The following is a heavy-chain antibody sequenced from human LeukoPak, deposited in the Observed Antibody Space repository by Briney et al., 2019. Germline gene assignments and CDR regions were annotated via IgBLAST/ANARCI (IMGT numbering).Heavy chain of an antibody. D-gene: IGHD5-24*01. V-gene: IGHV3-23*01. CDR3: AKSGYNRFDY. CDR2: ISGSGGST. CDR1: GFIFNYYG. Sequence: GGSLRLSCEASGFIFNYYGLNWVRQAPGKGMEWVSAISGSGGSTYYADSVKGRFTISRDNSKNTLYLQMNSLRAEDTAIYYCAKSGYNRFDYWGQGTLVTVSS. J-gene: IGHJ4*02.